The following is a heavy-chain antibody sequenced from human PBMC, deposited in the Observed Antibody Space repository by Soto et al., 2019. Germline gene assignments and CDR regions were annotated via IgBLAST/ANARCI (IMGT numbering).Heavy chain of an antibody. CDR3: AKGTGLDYGDYSTDFDH. Sequence: PGGSLRLSCAASGFTFDDYAMHWVRQAPGKGLEWVSGISWNSGSIGYADSVKGRFTISRDNAKNSLYLQMNSLRAEDTALYYCAKGTGLDYGDYSTDFDHWGQGTLVTVSS. CDR2: ISWNSGSI. D-gene: IGHD4-17*01. J-gene: IGHJ4*02. CDR1: GFTFDDYA. V-gene: IGHV3-9*01.